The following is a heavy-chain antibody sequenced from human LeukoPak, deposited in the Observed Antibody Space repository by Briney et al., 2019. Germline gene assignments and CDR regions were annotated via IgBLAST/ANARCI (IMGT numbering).Heavy chain of an antibody. CDR1: GGTFSSYA. Sequence: SVKVSCKASGGTFSSYAISWVRQAPGQGLEWMGGIIPIFGTANYAQTFQGRVTITADEPTSTAYMERSSLRSEDTAVYYCARTGYDYVWGSYRFDYWGQGTLVTVSS. CDR2: IIPIFGTA. CDR3: ARTGYDYVWGSYRFDY. D-gene: IGHD3-16*02. V-gene: IGHV1-69*13. J-gene: IGHJ4*02.